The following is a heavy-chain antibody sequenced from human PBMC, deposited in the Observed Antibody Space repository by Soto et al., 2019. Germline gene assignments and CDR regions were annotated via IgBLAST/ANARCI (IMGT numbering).Heavy chain of an antibody. Sequence: SETLSLTCAVSGYSISSGYYWGWIRQPPGKGLEWIGSIYHSGSTYYNPSLKSRVTISVDTSKNQFSLKLSSVTAADTAVYYCARDLYYYDSSGYEAFDIWGQGTMVT. V-gene: IGHV4-38-2*02. CDR1: GYSISSGYY. D-gene: IGHD3-22*01. J-gene: IGHJ3*02. CDR2: IYHSGST. CDR3: ARDLYYYDSSGYEAFDI.